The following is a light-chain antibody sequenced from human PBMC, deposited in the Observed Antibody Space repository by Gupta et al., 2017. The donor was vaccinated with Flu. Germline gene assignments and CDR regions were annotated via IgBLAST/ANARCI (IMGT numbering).Light chain of an antibody. Sequence: QAGLTQPPSVSKGLRQTATLTCTLNSNNVGNQVVTWLQHHQGHPPRLLSYRNNNRPSTISERFSASRSGNTASLTITGLQPEDEADYYCSAWDISLNVWVFGGGTKLTVL. CDR3: SAWDISLNVWV. V-gene: IGLV10-54*04. CDR1: SNNVGNQV. CDR2: RNN. J-gene: IGLJ3*02.